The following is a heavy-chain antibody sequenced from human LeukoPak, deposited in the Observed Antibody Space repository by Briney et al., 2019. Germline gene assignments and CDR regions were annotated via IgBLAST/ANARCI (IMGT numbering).Heavy chain of an antibody. Sequence: EASVTVSCKASGYTFTSYYMHWVRQAPGQGLEWMGIINPSGGSTSYAQKFQGRVTMTRDTSTSTVYMELSSLRSEDTAVYYCARVLREIVNPYSNFYFDYWGQGTLVTVSS. CDR1: GYTFTSYY. CDR3: ARVLREIVNPYSNFYFDY. CDR2: INPSGGST. D-gene: IGHD4-4*01. V-gene: IGHV1-46*01. J-gene: IGHJ4*02.